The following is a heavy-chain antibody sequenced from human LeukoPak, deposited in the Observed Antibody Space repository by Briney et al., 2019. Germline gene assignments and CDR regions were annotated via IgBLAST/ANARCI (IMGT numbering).Heavy chain of an antibody. CDR1: GYTFTGYY. V-gene: IGHV1-2*02. Sequence: ASVTVSCKASGYTFTGYYLHWVRQAPGQGLEWMGWISPNSDDTNYAQKFRGRVNMTRDTSISTAYMELSRLRSDATVIYFCARGGFDYWGQGTLVTVSS. J-gene: IGHJ4*02. CDR3: ARGGFDY. CDR2: ISPNSDDT.